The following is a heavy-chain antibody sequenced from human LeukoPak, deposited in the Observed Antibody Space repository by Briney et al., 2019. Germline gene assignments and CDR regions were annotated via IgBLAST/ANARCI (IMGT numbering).Heavy chain of an antibody. CDR1: GFTLSNYE. Sequence: GGSLRLSCAASGFTLSNYEMTWVRQAPGKGLEWVSFISSRDSPTFYADSVRGRFTIFRDTAKNSLYLQMNNLRGEDTAVYYCARDVASSTRAFDIWGQGTMVAVS. J-gene: IGHJ3*02. CDR3: ARDVASSTRAFDI. D-gene: IGHD2-15*01. V-gene: IGHV3-48*03. CDR2: ISSRDSPT.